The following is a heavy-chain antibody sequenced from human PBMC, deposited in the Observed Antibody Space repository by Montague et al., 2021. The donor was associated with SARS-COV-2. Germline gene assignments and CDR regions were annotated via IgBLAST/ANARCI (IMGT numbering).Heavy chain of an antibody. V-gene: IGHV4-31*03. D-gene: IGHD6-19*01. J-gene: IGHJ3*02. CDR1: GGSINSGGYY. CDR2: IYYSGST. CDR3: ARVHFVSSGWYPDAFDI. Sequence: TLSLTCTVSGGSINSGGYYWSWIRQHPGKGLEWIGYIYYSGSTYYXPSLKSRLTISVDTSKNQFSLKRSSVTAADTAVYYCARVHFVSSGWYPDAFDIWGQGTMVTVSS.